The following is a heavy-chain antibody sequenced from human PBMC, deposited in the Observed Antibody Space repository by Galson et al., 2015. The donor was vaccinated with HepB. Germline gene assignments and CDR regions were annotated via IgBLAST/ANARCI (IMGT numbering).Heavy chain of an antibody. CDR1: GFTFGDYA. J-gene: IGHJ4*02. CDR2: IRIKAYGETT. CDR3: TRVGNDYSNYGAFDY. D-gene: IGHD4-11*01. V-gene: IGHV3-49*04. Sequence: SLRLSCAASGFTFGDYAMSWVRQAPGKGLEWVGFIRIKAYGETTEYAASVKGRFTISRDDSKSIANLQMSSLRTEDTALYYCTRVGNDYSNYGAFDYWGQGTLVTVSS.